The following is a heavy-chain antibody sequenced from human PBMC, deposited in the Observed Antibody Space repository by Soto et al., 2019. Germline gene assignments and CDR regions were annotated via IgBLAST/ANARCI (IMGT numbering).Heavy chain of an antibody. CDR3: ARIIRSPKLFDY. CDR2: INHSGST. CDR1: GGSFSGYY. V-gene: IGHV4-34*01. J-gene: IGHJ4*02. Sequence: SETLSLTCAVYGGSFSGYYWSWIPQPPGKGLEWIGEINHSGSTNYNPSLKSRVTISVDTSKSQFSLKLSSVTAADTAVYYCARIIRSPKLFDYWGQGTLVTVSS.